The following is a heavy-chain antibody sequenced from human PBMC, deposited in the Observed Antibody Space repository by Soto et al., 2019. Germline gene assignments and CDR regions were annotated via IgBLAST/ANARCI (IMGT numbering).Heavy chain of an antibody. CDR2: IRYDGSNK. CDR3: ARVEDYYDSSGPFDY. J-gene: IGHJ4*02. D-gene: IGHD3-22*01. Sequence: GGSLRLSCAVSGFTFRSYWMHWVRQAPGKGLEWVAVIRYDGSNKYYADSVKGRFTISRDNSKNTLYLQMNSLRAEDTAVYYCARVEDYYDSSGPFDYWGQGTLVTVSS. CDR1: GFTFRSYW. V-gene: IGHV3-33*08.